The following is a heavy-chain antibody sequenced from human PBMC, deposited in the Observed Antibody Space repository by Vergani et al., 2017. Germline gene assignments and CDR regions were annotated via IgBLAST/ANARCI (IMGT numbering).Heavy chain of an antibody. Sequence: QVQLQESGPGLVKPSQTLSLTCTVSGGSISSGSYYWSWIRQPAGKGLEWIGRIYTSGSTNYNPSLKSRVTISVDTSKYLLSLKMSSGTAADTAVYYCARDPVPAAASWGQGTLVTVSS. V-gene: IGHV4-61*02. D-gene: IGHD2-2*01. CDR2: IYTSGST. CDR1: GGSISSGSYY. J-gene: IGHJ4*02. CDR3: ARDPVPAAAS.